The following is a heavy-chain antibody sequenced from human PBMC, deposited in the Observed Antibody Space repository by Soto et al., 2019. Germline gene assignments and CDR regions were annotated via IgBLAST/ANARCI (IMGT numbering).Heavy chain of an antibody. V-gene: IGHV6-1*01. D-gene: IGHD1-1*01. CDR2: TYYRSKWYN. J-gene: IGHJ6*02. Sequence: SQTLSLTCAISGDSVSSNSAAWNWIRQSPSRGLEWLGRTYYRSKWYNDYAVSVKSRITINPDTSKNQFSLQLNSVTPEDTAVYYCARLILWNEVFRAYYYYYGMDVWGQGTTVTVSS. CDR3: ARLILWNEVFRAYYYYYGMDV. CDR1: GDSVSSNSAA.